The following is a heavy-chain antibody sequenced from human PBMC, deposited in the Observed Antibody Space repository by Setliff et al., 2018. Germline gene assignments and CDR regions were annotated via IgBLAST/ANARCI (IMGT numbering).Heavy chain of an antibody. Sequence: GGSLRLSCATSGFTFSTHAMHWARQAPGKGLDWVAMIWSDGNTTYYADSVKGRFTVSRDNSKNSLYLQMSSLRAEDTAVYYCARFQGTVSTTGYHMDAWGKGTTVTVSS. CDR1: GFTFSTHA. V-gene: IGHV3-33*01. CDR3: ARFQGTVSTTGYHMDA. CDR2: IWSDGNTT. J-gene: IGHJ6*03. D-gene: IGHD6-13*01.